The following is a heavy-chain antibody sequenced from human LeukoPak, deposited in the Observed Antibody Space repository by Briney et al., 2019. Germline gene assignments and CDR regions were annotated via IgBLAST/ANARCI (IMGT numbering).Heavy chain of an antibody. D-gene: IGHD3-22*01. CDR3: ARGLPYYYDSSGYYVN. CDR2: INHSGST. Sequence: SETLSLTCAVYGGSFSGYYWSWIRQPPGKGLEWIGEINHSGSTNYNPSLKSRVTISVDTSKNQFSLKLSSVTAADTAVYYCARGLPYYYDSSGYYVNWGQGTLVTVSS. V-gene: IGHV4-34*01. J-gene: IGHJ4*02. CDR1: GGSFSGYY.